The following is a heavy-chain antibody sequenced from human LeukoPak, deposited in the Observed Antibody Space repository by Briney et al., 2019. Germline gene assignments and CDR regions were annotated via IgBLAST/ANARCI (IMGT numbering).Heavy chain of an antibody. J-gene: IGHJ6*03. CDR2: INPNSGGT. CDR3: ARGHTARPGDYYYYYYMDV. V-gene: IGHV1-2*02. Sequence: ASVKVSCKASGYTFTGYYMHWVRQAPGQGLEWMGWINPNSGGTNYAQKLQGRVTMTRDTSISTAYMELGRLRSDDTAVYYCARGHTARPGDYYYYYYMDVWGKGTTVTVSS. D-gene: IGHD6-6*01. CDR1: GYTFTGYY.